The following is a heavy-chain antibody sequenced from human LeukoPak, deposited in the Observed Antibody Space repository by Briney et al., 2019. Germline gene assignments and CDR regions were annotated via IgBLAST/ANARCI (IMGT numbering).Heavy chain of an antibody. J-gene: IGHJ4*02. V-gene: IGHV3-9*01. D-gene: IGHD3-22*01. CDR3: AKDITYDSSGYYRN. Sequence: GGSLRLSCAASGFTFDDYAMHWVRQAPGKGLEWVSGISWNSGSIGYADSVKGRFTISRDNAKNSLYLQMNSLRAEDTALYYCAKDITYDSSGYYRNWGQGTLVTVSS. CDR2: ISWNSGSI. CDR1: GFTFDDYA.